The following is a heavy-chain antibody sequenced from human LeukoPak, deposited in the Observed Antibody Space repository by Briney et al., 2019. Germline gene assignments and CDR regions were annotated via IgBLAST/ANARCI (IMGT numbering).Heavy chain of an antibody. CDR3: ARGSIAVAGTGFYDY. Sequence: SVKVSCKASGGTFSSYTISWVRQAPGQGLEWMGRIIPILGIANYVQKFQGRVTITADKSTSTAYMELSSLRSEDTAVYYCARGSIAVAGTGFYDYWGQGTLVTVSS. CDR1: GGTFSSYT. J-gene: IGHJ4*02. CDR2: IIPILGIA. V-gene: IGHV1-69*02. D-gene: IGHD6-19*01.